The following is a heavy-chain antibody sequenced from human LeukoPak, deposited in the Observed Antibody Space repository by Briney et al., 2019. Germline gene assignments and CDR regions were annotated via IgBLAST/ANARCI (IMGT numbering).Heavy chain of an antibody. Sequence: PSETLSLTCTVSGGSMSIDDYYWSWIRQHPEKGLEWIGYIYYSGSTYYNPSLQSRATISVDTSKNQFYLKVTSVTAADTAVYYCARDPRGVPAAEKPWGQGTLVTVSS. CDR3: ARDPRGVPAAEKP. D-gene: IGHD2-2*01. CDR2: IYYSGST. V-gene: IGHV4-31*03. J-gene: IGHJ5*02. CDR1: GGSMSIDDYY.